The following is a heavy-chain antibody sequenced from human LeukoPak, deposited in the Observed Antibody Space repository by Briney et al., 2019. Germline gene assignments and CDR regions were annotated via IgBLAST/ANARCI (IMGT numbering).Heavy chain of an antibody. CDR2: ISSTGGST. CDR3: AKGGEPYGGSRFGN. Sequence: GGSLRLSCAASGFTFSSYAMSWVRQAPGKGLEWVSSISSTGGSTHYADSVKGRFTVSRDSSRNTLYLQMNSLRAEDTAVYFCAKGGEPYGGSRFGNWGQGTLVTVSS. D-gene: IGHD4-23*01. CDR1: GFTFSSYA. J-gene: IGHJ4*02. V-gene: IGHV3-23*01.